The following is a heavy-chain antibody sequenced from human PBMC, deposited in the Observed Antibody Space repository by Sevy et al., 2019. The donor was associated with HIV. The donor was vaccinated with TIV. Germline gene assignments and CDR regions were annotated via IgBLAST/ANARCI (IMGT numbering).Heavy chain of an antibody. D-gene: IGHD4-17*01. CDR3: ARDFVYG. CDR1: AFTLSNYW. CDR2: INADGSST. V-gene: IGHV3-74*01. Sequence: GGSLRLSCVASAFTLSNYWMHWVRQAPGKGLVWVSRINADGSSTSYADSVKGRFTISRDNAKNTLYLQMNSLRGEDTAVYYCARDFVYGWGQGTLVTVSS. J-gene: IGHJ4*02.